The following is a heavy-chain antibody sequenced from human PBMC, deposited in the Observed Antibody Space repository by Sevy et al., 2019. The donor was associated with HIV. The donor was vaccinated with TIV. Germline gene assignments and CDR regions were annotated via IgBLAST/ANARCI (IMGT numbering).Heavy chain of an antibody. CDR1: GYSFTSYW. D-gene: IGHD2-15*01. V-gene: IGHV5-51*01. CDR3: ARLGGNPYYYYYGMDV. CDR2: IYPGDSDT. J-gene: IGHJ6*02. Sequence: GESRKISCKGSGYSFTSYWIGWVRQMPGKGLEWMGIIYPGDSDTRYSPSFQGQVTISAYKAISTAYLQWSSLKASDTAMYYCARLGGNPYYYYYGMDVWGQGTTVTVSS.